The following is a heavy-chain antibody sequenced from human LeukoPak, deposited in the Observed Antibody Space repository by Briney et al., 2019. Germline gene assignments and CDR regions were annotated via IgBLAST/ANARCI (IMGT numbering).Heavy chain of an antibody. CDR1: GVTFTTYW. CDR3: ARVGTAEGTLEDY. V-gene: IGHV3-7*01. CDR2: IKNDGSEK. Sequence: GGSLRLSCAASGVTFTTYWMSWVRQPPGKGLEWVANIKNDGSEKYYVDSVKGRFTISRDNAKNSLYLQMNSLRAEDTAVYYCARVGTAEGTLEDYWGQGTLVTVSS. D-gene: IGHD6-13*01. J-gene: IGHJ4*02.